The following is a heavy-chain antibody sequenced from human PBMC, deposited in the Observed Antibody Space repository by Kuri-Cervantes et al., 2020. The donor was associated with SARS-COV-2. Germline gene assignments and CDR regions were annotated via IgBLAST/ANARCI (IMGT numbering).Heavy chain of an antibody. J-gene: IGHJ4*02. D-gene: IGHD5-18*01. V-gene: IGHV1-18*01. CDR1: GYTFTSYG. CDR3: ARDGGYSYGYDKLRYYFDY. Sequence: ASVKVSCKASGYTFTSYGISWVRQAPGQGLEWMGWISAYNGNTNYAQKLQGRVTMTKDTSSNTAYMELRSLRSDDTAVYYCARDGGYSYGYDKLRYYFDYWGRGTLVTVSS. CDR2: ISAYNGNT.